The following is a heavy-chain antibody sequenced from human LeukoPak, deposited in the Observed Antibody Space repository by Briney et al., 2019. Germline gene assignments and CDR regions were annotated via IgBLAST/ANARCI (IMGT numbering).Heavy chain of an antibody. V-gene: IGHV3-30*04. CDR1: GFTFGSYA. CDR2: ISFDGTTK. D-gene: IGHD6-13*01. Sequence: GRSLRFSCAASGFTFGSYAMHWVRQPPGKGLDWVAVISFDGTTKYYADSVKGRFTISRDNSKNTLYLQMDSLRPDDTAVYYCARDKDDSRFFDYWGQGTLVTVSS. J-gene: IGHJ4*02. CDR3: ARDKDDSRFFDY.